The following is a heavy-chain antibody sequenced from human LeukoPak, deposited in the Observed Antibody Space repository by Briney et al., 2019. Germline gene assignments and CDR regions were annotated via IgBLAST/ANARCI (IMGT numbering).Heavy chain of an antibody. CDR1: GYTFTSYG. D-gene: IGHD3-10*01. V-gene: IGHV1-18*01. CDR2: ISAYNGNT. J-gene: IGHJ4*02. Sequence: ASVKVSCKASGYTFTSYGISWVRQAPGQGLEWMGWISAYNGNTNYAQKLQGRVTMTTDTSTSTAYMELRSLRSDDTAVYYCARDHHPMVRGVIGYWGQGTLVTVSS. CDR3: ARDHHPMVRGVIGY.